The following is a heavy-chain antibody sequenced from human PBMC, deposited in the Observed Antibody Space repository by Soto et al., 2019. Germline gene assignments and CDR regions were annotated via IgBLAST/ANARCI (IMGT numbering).Heavy chain of an antibody. CDR2: IYPYDSDT. V-gene: IGHV5-51*01. CDR3: ARHLVGSTRGNFDY. Sequence: GESLKISCKTSGYSFTSYWIGWVRQLPGKGMEWMGNIYPYDSDTRYSPSFQGQVTISADTSITTAYLQWSGLRASDTAMYFCARHLVGSTRGNFDYWGQGTLVTVSS. D-gene: IGHD2-2*01. J-gene: IGHJ4*01. CDR1: GYSFTSYW.